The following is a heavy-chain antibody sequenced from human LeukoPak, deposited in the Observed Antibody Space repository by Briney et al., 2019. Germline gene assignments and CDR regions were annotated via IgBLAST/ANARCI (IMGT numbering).Heavy chain of an antibody. CDR3: ARDLRSGYQDY. J-gene: IGHJ4*02. D-gene: IGHD3-3*01. Sequence: GGSLRLSCAASGFIFSDYGIYWVRQTPGKGLDWVALIYSDGSQKYYGASVRGRFTISRDDSRNLVYLQMNSLRVEDTALYYCARDLRSGYQDYWGQGTLVTVSS. CDR2: IYSDGSQK. V-gene: IGHV3-33*01. CDR1: GFIFSDYG.